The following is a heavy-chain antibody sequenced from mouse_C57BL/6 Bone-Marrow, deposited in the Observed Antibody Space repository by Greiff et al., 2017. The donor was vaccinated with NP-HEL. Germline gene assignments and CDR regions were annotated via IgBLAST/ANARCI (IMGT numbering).Heavy chain of an antibody. D-gene: IGHD1-1*01. J-gene: IGHJ1*03. CDR3: ARAYYYGSSDWYFDV. CDR2: IDPSDSYT. CDR1: GYTFTSYW. V-gene: IGHV1-50*01. Sequence: QVQLQQPGAELVKPGASVKLSCKASGYTFTSYWMQWVKQRPGQGLEWIGEIDPSDSYTNYNQKFKGKATLPVDTSSSTAYMQLSSLTSEDSAVYYCARAYYYGSSDWYFDVWGTGTTVTVSS.